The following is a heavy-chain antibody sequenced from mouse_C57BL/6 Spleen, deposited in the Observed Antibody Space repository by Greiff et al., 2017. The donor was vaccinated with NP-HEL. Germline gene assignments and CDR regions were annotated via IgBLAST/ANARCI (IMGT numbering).Heavy chain of an antibody. D-gene: IGHD2-3*01. J-gene: IGHJ3*01. CDR1: GYTFTSYW. V-gene: IGHV1-5*01. Sequence: VQLKQSGTVLARPGASVKMSCKPSGYTFTSYWMHWVKQRPGQGLEWIGAIYPGNSDTSYNQKFKGKAKLTAVTSASLAYMELSNLTNEDSAVYYCTTYDWFAYWGQGTLVTVSA. CDR3: TTYDWFAY. CDR2: IYPGNSDT.